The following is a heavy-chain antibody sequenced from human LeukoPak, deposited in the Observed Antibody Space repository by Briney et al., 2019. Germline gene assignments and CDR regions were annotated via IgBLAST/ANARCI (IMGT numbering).Heavy chain of an antibody. CDR3: ARDPNFRYSGSSYFDY. Sequence: ASVKVSCKASGYTFTSYYMHWVRQAPGQGLEWMGIINPSGGSTSYAQKFQGRVTMTRDMSTNTVYMELSSLRSEDTAVYYCARDPNFRYSGSSYFDYWGQGTLVTVSS. J-gene: IGHJ4*02. V-gene: IGHV1-46*01. CDR1: GYTFTSYY. CDR2: INPSGGST. D-gene: IGHD1-26*01.